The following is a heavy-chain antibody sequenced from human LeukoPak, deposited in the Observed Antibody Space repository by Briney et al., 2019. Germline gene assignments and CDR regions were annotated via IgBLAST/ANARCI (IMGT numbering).Heavy chain of an antibody. J-gene: IGHJ6*03. V-gene: IGHV4-39*01. CDR1: GGSISSSSYY. Sequence: PSETLSLTCTVSGGSISSSSYYWGWIRQPPGKGLEWIGSIYYSGSTYYNTSLKSRVTISVDTSKNQFSLKLSSVTAAATAVYYCASGDYYYMDVWGKGTTVTISS. CDR3: ASGDYYYMDV. CDR2: IYYSGST.